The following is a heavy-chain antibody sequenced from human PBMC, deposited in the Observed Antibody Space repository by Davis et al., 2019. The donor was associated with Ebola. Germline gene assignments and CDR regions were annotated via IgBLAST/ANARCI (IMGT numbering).Heavy chain of an antibody. D-gene: IGHD1-14*01. Sequence: ASVKVSCKAFGYTFTSYGISWVRQAPGQGLEWMGWINPNSGGTNYAQKFQGWVTMTRDTSISTAYMELSRLRSDETAVYYCARHITFGDYADYWGQGTLVTVSS. V-gene: IGHV1-2*04. CDR3: ARHITFGDYADY. J-gene: IGHJ4*02. CDR1: GYTFTSYG. CDR2: INPNSGGT.